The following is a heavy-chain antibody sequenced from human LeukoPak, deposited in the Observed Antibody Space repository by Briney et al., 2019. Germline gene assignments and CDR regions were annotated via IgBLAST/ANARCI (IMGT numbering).Heavy chain of an antibody. CDR1: GFTFSSYA. D-gene: IGHD3-3*01. CDR2: ISGSGGRT. Sequence: PGGSLRLSCAASGFTFSSYAMSWVRQAPGKGLEYVSGISGSGGRTYYADSVKGRFTISRDNSKNTLYLQMNSLRAEDTAVYYCARGGYDFWSGLQYYWGQGTLVTVSS. J-gene: IGHJ4*02. V-gene: IGHV3-23*01. CDR3: ARGGYDFWSGLQYY.